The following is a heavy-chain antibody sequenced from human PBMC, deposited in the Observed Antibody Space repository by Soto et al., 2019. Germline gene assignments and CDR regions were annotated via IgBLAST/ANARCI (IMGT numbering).Heavy chain of an antibody. V-gene: IGHV4-59*08. J-gene: IGHJ4*02. CDR1: GGSISSYY. Sequence: SETLSLTCTVSGGSISSYYWSWIRQPPGQGLEWIGYIYYSGSTNFNPSLRSRVTISVDSSKNQISLNLGSVTAADTAVFYCARRIGNYDFFDSWGLGTLVTVSS. CDR3: ARRIGNYDFFDS. D-gene: IGHD3-3*01. CDR2: IYYSGST.